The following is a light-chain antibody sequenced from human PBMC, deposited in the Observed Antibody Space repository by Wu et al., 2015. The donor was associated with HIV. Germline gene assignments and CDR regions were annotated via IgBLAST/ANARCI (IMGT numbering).Light chain of an antibody. CDR3: QKYNTAPWT. CDR2: KAS. J-gene: IGKJ1*01. V-gene: IGKV1-39*01. Sequence: DIQMTQSPSSLSASVGDRVTITCRASQSISSYLNWYQQKPGKAPKLLIYKASSLESGVPSRFSGSGSGTEFTLTISSLQPEDVATYYCQKYNTAPWTFGQGTKVEMK. CDR1: QSISSY.